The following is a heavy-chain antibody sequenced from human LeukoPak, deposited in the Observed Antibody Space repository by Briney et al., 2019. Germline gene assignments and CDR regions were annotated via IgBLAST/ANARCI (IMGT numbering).Heavy chain of an antibody. V-gene: IGHV3-53*01. CDR2: IYSGGST. J-gene: IGHJ3*02. CDR1: GFTVSSNY. Sequence: GGSLRLSCAASGFTVSSNYMSWVRQAPGKGLEWVSDIYSGGSTYYADSVKGRFTISRDNSKNTLYLQMNSLRAEDTAVYYCGRDTGMATTMGDAFDIWGQGTMVTVSS. D-gene: IGHD5-24*01. CDR3: GRDTGMATTMGDAFDI.